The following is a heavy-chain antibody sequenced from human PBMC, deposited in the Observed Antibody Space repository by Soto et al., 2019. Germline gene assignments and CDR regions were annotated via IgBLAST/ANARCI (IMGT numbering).Heavy chain of an antibody. CDR1: GFTFSSYA. D-gene: IGHD2-2*01. CDR2: ISGSGGST. Sequence: HPGGSLRHSCAASGFTFSSYAMSWVRQAPGKGLEWVSAISGSGGSTYYADSVKGRFTISRDNSKNTLYLQMNSLRAEDTAVYYCAKAPGSYCSSTSCYLRFDYWGQGTLVTVSS. V-gene: IGHV3-23*01. J-gene: IGHJ4*02. CDR3: AKAPGSYCSSTSCYLRFDY.